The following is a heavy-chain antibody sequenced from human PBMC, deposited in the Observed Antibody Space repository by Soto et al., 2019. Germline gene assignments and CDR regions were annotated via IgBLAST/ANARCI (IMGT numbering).Heavy chain of an antibody. CDR2: ISGSGGST. D-gene: IGHD3-3*01. Sequence: GGSLRLSCAASGFTFSSYAMSWVRQAPGKGLEWVSAISGSGGSTYYADSVKGRFTISRDNSKNTLYLQMNSLRAEDTAVYYCAKLPATSSYYDFWSGYLPVDYYFDYWGQGTLVTVSS. CDR3: AKLPATSSYYDFWSGYLPVDYYFDY. V-gene: IGHV3-23*01. CDR1: GFTFSSYA. J-gene: IGHJ4*02.